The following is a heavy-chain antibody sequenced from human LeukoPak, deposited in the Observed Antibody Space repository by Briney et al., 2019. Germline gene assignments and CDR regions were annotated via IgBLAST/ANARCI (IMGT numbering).Heavy chain of an antibody. D-gene: IGHD3-22*01. Sequence: SVKVSCKASGGTLSSYAISWVRQAPGQGLEWMGRIIPIFGIANYAQKFQGRVTITADKSTSTAYMELSSLRSEDTAVYYCAREESRVYYYDSSGWFIDYWGQGTLVTVSS. CDR3: AREESRVYYYDSSGWFIDY. J-gene: IGHJ4*02. CDR2: IIPIFGIA. V-gene: IGHV1-69*04. CDR1: GGTLSSYA.